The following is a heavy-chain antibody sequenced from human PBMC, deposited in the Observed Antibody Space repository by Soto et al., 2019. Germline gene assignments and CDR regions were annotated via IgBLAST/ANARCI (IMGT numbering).Heavy chain of an antibody. Sequence: ASVKVSCKASGGTFSSYTISWVRQAPGQGLEWKGKINPILGIANYAQKFQGRVTITADKSTSTAYMELSSLRSEDTAVYYCASLSKNIVVVPAAPRPYYYYYYGMDVWGQGTTVTVSS. V-gene: IGHV1-69*02. D-gene: IGHD2-2*01. J-gene: IGHJ6*02. CDR3: ASLSKNIVVVPAAPRPYYYYYYGMDV. CDR2: INPILGIA. CDR1: GGTFSSYT.